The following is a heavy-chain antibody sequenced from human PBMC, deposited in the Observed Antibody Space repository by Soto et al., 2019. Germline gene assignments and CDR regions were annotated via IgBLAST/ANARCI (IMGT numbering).Heavy chain of an antibody. CDR2: ISGSGGST. V-gene: IGHV3-23*01. CDR3: APHLWFRELYD. Sequence: EVQLLESGGGLVQPGGSLRLACAASGFTFSSYAMSWVRQAPGKGLEWVSAISGSGGSTYYADSVKGRFTISRDNSKNTLYLQMNCLRAEDTAGYYCAPHLWFRELYDWGQGTLVTVSS. D-gene: IGHD3-10*01. J-gene: IGHJ4*02. CDR1: GFTFSSYA.